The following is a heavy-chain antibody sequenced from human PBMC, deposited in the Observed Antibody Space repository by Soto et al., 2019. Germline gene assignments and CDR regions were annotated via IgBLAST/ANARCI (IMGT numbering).Heavy chain of an antibody. V-gene: IGHV1-18*01. Sequence: ASVKVSCKASGYMFISHGINWVRQAPGQGLEWMGWISAYNANTKYAQNLQGRVTMTTDTSTSTAYMEMRSLRSDDTAVYYCARDLDGSGSYYTDYWGPGTLVTVSS. J-gene: IGHJ4*02. CDR3: ARDLDGSGSYYTDY. CDR1: GYMFISHG. D-gene: IGHD3-10*01. CDR2: ISAYNANT.